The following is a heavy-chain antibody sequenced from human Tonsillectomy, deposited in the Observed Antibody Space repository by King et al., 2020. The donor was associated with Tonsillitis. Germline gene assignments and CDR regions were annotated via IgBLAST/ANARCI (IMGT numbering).Heavy chain of an antibody. J-gene: IGHJ3*02. Sequence: VQLVESGGGVVQPGRSLRLSCAASGFTFSSYGMHWVRQAPGKGLEWVAVISYDGSNKYYADSVKGRFTISRDNSKNTLYLQMNSLRAGDTAVYYCAKDPLAKLLSYAFDIWGQGTMVTVSS. V-gene: IGHV3-30*18. CDR2: ISYDGSNK. CDR1: GFTFSSYG. CDR3: AKDPLAKLLSYAFDI. D-gene: IGHD2-2*01.